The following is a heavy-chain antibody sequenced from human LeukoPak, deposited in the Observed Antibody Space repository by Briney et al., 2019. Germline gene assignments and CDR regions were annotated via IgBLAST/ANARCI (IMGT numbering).Heavy chain of an antibody. Sequence: SVKVSCKASGGTFSSYAISWVRQAPGQGLKWMGGIIPIFGTANYAQKFQGRVTITADESTSTAYMELSSLRSEDTAVYYCARGSDTRPQYYYYYYGMDVWGKGTTVTVSS. J-gene: IGHJ6*04. CDR2: IIPIFGTA. CDR3: ARGSDTRPQYYYYYYGMDV. V-gene: IGHV1-69*13. CDR1: GGTFSSYA. D-gene: IGHD5-18*01.